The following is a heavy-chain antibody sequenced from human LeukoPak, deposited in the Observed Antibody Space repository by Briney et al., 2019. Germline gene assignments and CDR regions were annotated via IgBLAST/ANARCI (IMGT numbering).Heavy chain of an antibody. CDR3: AKGKYSYGFLTGLFDY. CDR1: GGSISSYY. J-gene: IGHJ4*02. V-gene: IGHV4-59*08. D-gene: IGHD5-18*01. Sequence: SETLSLTCTVSGGSISSYYWSWIRQPPGKGLEWIGYIYYSGSTNYNPSLKSRVTISVDTSKNQFSLKLSSVTAADTAVYYCAKGKYSYGFLTGLFDYWGQGTLVTVSS. CDR2: IYYSGST.